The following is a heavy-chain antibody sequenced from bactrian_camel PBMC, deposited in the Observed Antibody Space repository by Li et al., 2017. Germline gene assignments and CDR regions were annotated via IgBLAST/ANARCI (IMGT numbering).Heavy chain of an antibody. V-gene: IGHV3S53*01. CDR3: AAGSRDL. CDR2: IDSHGLT. J-gene: IGHJ4*01. CDR1: GYSGGFVC. Sequence: HVQLVESGGGAVQAGGSLTFSCAASGYSGGFVCMAWFRQPPGKGREGVAAIDSHGLTTYTDSVKGRFTVSRTIANRTVYLQIDSLEPEDTAMYFCAAGSRDLLGPRDPGHRL.